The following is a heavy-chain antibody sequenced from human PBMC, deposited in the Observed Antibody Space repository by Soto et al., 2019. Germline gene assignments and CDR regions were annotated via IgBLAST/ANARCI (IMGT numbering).Heavy chain of an antibody. Sequence: GGSLRLSCAASGFTFSSYWMSWVRQAPGKGLEWVANIKQDGSEKYYVDSVKGRFTISRDNAKNSLYLQINSLRAEDTAVYYCARDGESIAARPGYWGQGTLVTVSS. D-gene: IGHD6-6*01. CDR1: GFTFSSYW. CDR3: ARDGESIAARPGY. J-gene: IGHJ4*02. V-gene: IGHV3-7*01. CDR2: IKQDGSEK.